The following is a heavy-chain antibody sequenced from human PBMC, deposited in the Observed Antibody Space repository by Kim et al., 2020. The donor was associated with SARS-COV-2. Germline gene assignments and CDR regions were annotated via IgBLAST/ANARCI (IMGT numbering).Heavy chain of an antibody. J-gene: IGHJ4*02. V-gene: IGHV4-39*01. Sequence: PSLRSRVTMSIDTSKNQFSLNLSSVTAADTALYYCARLLYDSSGYYYFDYWGRGTLVTVSS. D-gene: IGHD3-22*01. CDR3: ARLLYDSSGYYYFDY.